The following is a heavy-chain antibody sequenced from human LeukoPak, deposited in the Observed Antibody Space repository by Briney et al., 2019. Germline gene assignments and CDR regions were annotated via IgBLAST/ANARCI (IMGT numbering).Heavy chain of an antibody. CDR1: GGSFSGYY. Sequence: SETLSLTCAVYGGSFSGYYWSWIRQPPGKGLEWIGEINHSGSTNYNPSLKSRVTISVDTSKNQFSLKLSSVTAADTAVYYCARRDSGYDPYYYYYMDVWGKGTTVTVSS. CDR2: INHSGST. D-gene: IGHD5-12*01. J-gene: IGHJ6*03. V-gene: IGHV4-34*01. CDR3: ARRDSGYDPYYYYYMDV.